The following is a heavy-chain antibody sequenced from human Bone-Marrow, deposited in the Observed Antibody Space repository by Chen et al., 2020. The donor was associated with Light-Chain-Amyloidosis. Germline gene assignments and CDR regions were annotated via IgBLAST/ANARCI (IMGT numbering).Heavy chain of an antibody. Sequence: VKASCKASGYTFTNHYIHWVRQAPGQGREWMGIINPDGGSTSYAQKFQGRVTMTRDTSATSVYMELSSLRSDDTAVYYCARGRRTVTTQYFDYWGQGTLVTVSS. CDR1: GYTFTNHY. CDR3: ARGRRTVTTQYFDY. J-gene: IGHJ4*02. V-gene: IGHV1-46*01. D-gene: IGHD4-17*01. CDR2: INPDGGST.